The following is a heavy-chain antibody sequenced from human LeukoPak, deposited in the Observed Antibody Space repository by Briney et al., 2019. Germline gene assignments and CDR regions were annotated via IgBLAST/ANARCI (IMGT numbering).Heavy chain of an antibody. CDR2: ISYDGSNK. CDR1: GFTFSSYA. V-gene: IGHV3-30-3*02. J-gene: IGHJ6*02. Sequence: PGGSLRLSCAASGFTFSSYAMHWVRQAPGKGLEWVAVISYDGSNKYYADSVKGRFTISRDNSKNTLYLQMNSLRAEDTAVYYCAKWDYYYYYGMDVWGQGTTVTVSS. CDR3: AKWDYYYYYGMDV.